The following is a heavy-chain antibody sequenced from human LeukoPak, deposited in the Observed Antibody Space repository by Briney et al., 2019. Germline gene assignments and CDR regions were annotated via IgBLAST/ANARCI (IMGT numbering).Heavy chain of an antibody. CDR2: IYPGDSDT. J-gene: IGHJ3*02. Sequence: GESLKISCKGSGYSFTSYWIGWGRQMPGKGLEWMGIIYPGDSDTRYSPSFQGQVTISADKSISPAYLQWSSLKASDTAMYYCATQLGIDGYAFDIWGQGTMVTVSS. V-gene: IGHV5-51*01. D-gene: IGHD7-27*01. CDR1: GYSFTSYW. CDR3: ATQLGIDGYAFDI.